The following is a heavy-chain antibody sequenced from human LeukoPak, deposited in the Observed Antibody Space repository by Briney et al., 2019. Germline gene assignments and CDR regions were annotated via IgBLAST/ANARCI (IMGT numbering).Heavy chain of an antibody. J-gene: IGHJ4*02. CDR1: GFTFSSYA. CDR3: AKRPPGWFGELLDYFDY. D-gene: IGHD3-10*01. V-gene: IGHV3-23*01. Sequence: PGGSLRLSCAASGFTFSSYAMSWVRQAPGKGLEWVSAISGSGGSTYYADSVKGRFTISRDNSKKTLYLQMNSLRAEDTAVYYCAKRPPGWFGELLDYFDYWGQGTLVTVSS. CDR2: ISGSGGST.